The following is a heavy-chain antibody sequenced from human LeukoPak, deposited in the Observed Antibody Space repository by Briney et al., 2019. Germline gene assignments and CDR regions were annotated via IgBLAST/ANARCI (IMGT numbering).Heavy chain of an antibody. V-gene: IGHV1-2*02. Sequence: ASVKVSCKASGYSFTGYYMHWVRQAPGQGLEWMGWINPNSGGTNYAQKFQGRVTMTRDTSISTAYMELSRLRSDDTAVYYCARDLGYCTNGVCYIAFDIWGQGTMVTVSS. CDR2: INPNSGGT. D-gene: IGHD2-8*01. J-gene: IGHJ3*02. CDR3: ARDLGYCTNGVCYIAFDI. CDR1: GYSFTGYY.